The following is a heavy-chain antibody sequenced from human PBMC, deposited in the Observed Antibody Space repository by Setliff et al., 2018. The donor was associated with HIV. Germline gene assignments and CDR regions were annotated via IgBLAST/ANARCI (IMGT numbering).Heavy chain of an antibody. CDR3: ATHAGPRNFWSGYSSGMDV. CDR1: GYSFTNYW. V-gene: IGHV5-51*01. Sequence: GESLKIPCQGSGYSFTNYWIGWVRQVPGKGLEWSGIIHPADSDTRYRPSFQGHVTISADKSISTAYLQLSSLKASDTAMYHCATHAGPRNFWSGYSSGMDVWGKGTTVTVSS. CDR2: IHPADSDT. D-gene: IGHD3-3*01. J-gene: IGHJ6*03.